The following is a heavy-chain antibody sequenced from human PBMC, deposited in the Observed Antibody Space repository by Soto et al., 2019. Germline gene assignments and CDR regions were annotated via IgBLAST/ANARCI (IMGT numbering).Heavy chain of an antibody. V-gene: IGHV4-38-2*02. CDR1: GYSISSGYY. D-gene: IGHD3-22*01. Sequence: SETLSLTCAVSGYSISSGYYWGWIRQPPGKGLEWIGSIYHSGSTYYNPSLKSRVTISVDTSKNQFSLKLSSVTAADTAVCYCARDGVYYYDSSGYPNFDYWGQGTLVTVSS. CDR2: IYHSGST. CDR3: ARDGVYYYDSSGYPNFDY. J-gene: IGHJ4*02.